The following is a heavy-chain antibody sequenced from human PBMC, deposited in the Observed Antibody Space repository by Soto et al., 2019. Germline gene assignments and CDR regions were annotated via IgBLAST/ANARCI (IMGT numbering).Heavy chain of an antibody. Sequence: SETLSLTCTVSGGSISSYYWSWIRQPPGKGLEWIGYIYYSGSTNYNPSLESRVTISVDTSKNQFSLKLSSVTAADTAVYYCASLQETFDIWGQGTMVTVSS. CDR2: IYYSGST. D-gene: IGHD1-1*01. V-gene: IGHV4-59*08. J-gene: IGHJ3*02. CDR3: ASLQETFDI. CDR1: GGSISSYY.